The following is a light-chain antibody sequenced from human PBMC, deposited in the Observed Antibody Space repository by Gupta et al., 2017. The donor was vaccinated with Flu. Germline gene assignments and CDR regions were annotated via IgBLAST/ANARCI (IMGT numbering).Light chain of an antibody. V-gene: IGLV2-14*01. CDR1: NNDIATYDF. J-gene: IGLJ2*01. CDR3: ASDTGRNNVV. CDR2: QVS. Sequence: SALTQPASVSGSPGQSITISCTGSNNDIATYDFVSWYQQHPGKDHKLLISQVSNRPSGISFRFSGSKSGNTASLIISGLQAEDEADYYCASDTGRNNVVFGGGTRLTVL.